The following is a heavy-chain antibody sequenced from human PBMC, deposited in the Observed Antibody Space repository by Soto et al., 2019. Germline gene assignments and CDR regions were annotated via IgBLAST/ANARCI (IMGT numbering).Heavy chain of an antibody. V-gene: IGHV3-7*03. Sequence: GSLRLSCAASGFTFSSYWMSWVRQAPGKGLEWVANIKQDGSEKYYVDSVKGRFTISRDNAKNSLYLQMNSLRAEDTAVYYCASLFYYDFWSGYYNYYGMDVWGQGTTVTVSS. J-gene: IGHJ6*02. CDR3: ASLFYYDFWSGYYNYYGMDV. CDR1: GFTFSSYW. D-gene: IGHD3-3*01. CDR2: IKQDGSEK.